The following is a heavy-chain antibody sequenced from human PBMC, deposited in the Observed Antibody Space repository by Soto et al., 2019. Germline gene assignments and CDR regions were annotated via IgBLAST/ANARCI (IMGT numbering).Heavy chain of an antibody. D-gene: IGHD6-6*01. Sequence: LKISCKGSGYSCTSYWISWVRQMPGKGLEWMGRIDPSDSYTNYSPSFQSNVTISADKSISTAYLQWSSMKASDTAMYYCARQSPRRDYYYYYGMDVWGQGTTVTVSS. CDR3: ARQSPRRDYYYYYGMDV. CDR2: IDPSDSYT. V-gene: IGHV5-10-1*01. CDR1: GYSCTSYW. J-gene: IGHJ6*02.